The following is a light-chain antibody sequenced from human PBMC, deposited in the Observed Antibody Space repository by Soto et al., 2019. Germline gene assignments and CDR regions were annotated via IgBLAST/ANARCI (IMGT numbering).Light chain of an antibody. Sequence: EILLTQSPATLSVSPGKRATLSCRASQNIGSSLAWYQQEPGQAPRLLIYGAFTRATGIPARFRGSGSGTEFTLTIDSLQSEDFAVYYCQQYHNWPPISFGGGTKVDIK. V-gene: IGKV3-15*01. CDR2: GAF. CDR1: QNIGSS. CDR3: QQYHNWPPIS. J-gene: IGKJ4*01.